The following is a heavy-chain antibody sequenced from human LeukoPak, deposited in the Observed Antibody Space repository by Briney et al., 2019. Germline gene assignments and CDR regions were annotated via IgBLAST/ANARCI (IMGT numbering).Heavy chain of an antibody. V-gene: IGHV3-23*01. CDR2: ISGSGGST. CDR3: AKGGKWDVTPFDY. CDR1: GFTFSSYA. J-gene: IGHJ4*02. D-gene: IGHD1-26*01. Sequence: GGSLRLSCAASGFTFSSYAMSWVRQAPGKGLEWVSAISGSGGSTYYAASVKGRFTISRDNSKNTLYLQMNSLRAEDTAVYYCAKGGKWDVTPFDYWGQGTLVTVSS.